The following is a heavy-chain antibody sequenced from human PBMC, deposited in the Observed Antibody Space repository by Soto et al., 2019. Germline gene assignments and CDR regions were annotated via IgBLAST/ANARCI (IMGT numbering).Heavy chain of an antibody. CDR3: AKGSSLTGTTSLKTFFDY. D-gene: IGHD1-7*01. CDR1: GFTFSSYG. J-gene: IGHJ4*02. Sequence: LRLSCAASGFTFSSYGMHWVRQAPGKGLEWVAVISYDGSNKYYADSVKGRFTISRDNSKNTLYLQMNSLRAEDTAVYYCAKGSSLTGTTSLKTFFDYWGQGTLVTVSS. CDR2: ISYDGSNK. V-gene: IGHV3-30*18.